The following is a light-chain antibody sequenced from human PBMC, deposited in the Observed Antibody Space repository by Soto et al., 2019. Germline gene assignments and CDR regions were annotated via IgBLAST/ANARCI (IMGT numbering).Light chain of an antibody. Sequence: EIVLTQSPGTLSLSPGERATLSCRASQSINSRYLDWDQQKPGKAPRLLIYDASSRATGIPDRFRGSGSETDFILTISRREAEDFALYYCQHVGSSPGFTVGPGTKVDTK. CDR1: QSINSRY. CDR2: DAS. V-gene: IGKV3-20*01. CDR3: QHVGSSPGFT. J-gene: IGKJ3*01.